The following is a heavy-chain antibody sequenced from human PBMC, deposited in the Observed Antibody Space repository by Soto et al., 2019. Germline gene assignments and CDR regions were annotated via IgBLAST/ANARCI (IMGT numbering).Heavy chain of an antibody. CDR3: ARAPVGSSGERLGYYGMDV. Sequence: GGSLRLSCAASGFTFSDYYMSWIRQAPGKGLEWVSYISSSGSTIYYADSVKGRFTISRDNAKNSLYLQMNSLRAEDTAVYYCARAPVGSSGERLGYYGMDVWGQGXTVTVYS. D-gene: IGHD6-19*01. CDR2: ISSSGSTI. J-gene: IGHJ6*02. V-gene: IGHV3-11*01. CDR1: GFTFSDYY.